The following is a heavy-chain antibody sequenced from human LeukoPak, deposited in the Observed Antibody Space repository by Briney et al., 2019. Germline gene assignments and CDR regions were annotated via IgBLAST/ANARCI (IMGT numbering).Heavy chain of an antibody. CDR3: ARDSRYDEGY. CDR1: GYIFTSYG. J-gene: IGHJ4*02. V-gene: IGHV1-18*01. CDR2: ISAHNGNT. Sequence: ASVKVSCKASGYIFTSYGISWVRQAPGQGREWMGWISAHNGNTNYAQKFQGRVTMTTDTSTSTAYMELRSLRSDATAVYYCARDSRYDEGYWGQGTLVTVSS. D-gene: IGHD5-12*01.